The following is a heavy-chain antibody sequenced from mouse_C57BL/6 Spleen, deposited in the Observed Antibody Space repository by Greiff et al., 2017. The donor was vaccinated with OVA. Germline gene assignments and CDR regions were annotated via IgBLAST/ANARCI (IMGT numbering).Heavy chain of an antibody. CDR2: ISYDGSN. Sequence: VQLKESGPGLVKPSQSLSLTCSVTGYSITSGYYWNWIRQFPGNKLEWMGYISYDGSNNYNPSLKNRISITRDTSKNQFFLKLNSVTTEDTATYYCARNWRYFDVWGTGTTVTVSS. D-gene: IGHD4-1*01. V-gene: IGHV3-6*01. CDR1: GYSITSGYY. J-gene: IGHJ1*03. CDR3: ARNWRYFDV.